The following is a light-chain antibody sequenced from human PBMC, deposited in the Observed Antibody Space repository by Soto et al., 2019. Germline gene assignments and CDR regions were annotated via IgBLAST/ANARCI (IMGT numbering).Light chain of an antibody. CDR1: VSVSSDS. Sequence: EIVLTHSPGTLSLSPGERATLSFMASVSVSSDSLAWYQQKPGQAPRLLIYGASNRASGVPDRFSGGGSGTDFTLTISGLEPEDFAVYYCHHYGSSPLTLGGGTKVDIK. CDR3: HHYGSSPLT. J-gene: IGKJ4*01. CDR2: GAS. V-gene: IGKV3-20*01.